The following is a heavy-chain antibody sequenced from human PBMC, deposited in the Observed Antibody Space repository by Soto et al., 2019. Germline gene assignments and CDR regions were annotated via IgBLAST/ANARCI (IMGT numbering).Heavy chain of an antibody. CDR1: GGSISTYY. D-gene: IGHD3-22*01. Sequence: TSETLSLTCTVSGGSISTYYLSWIRQPPGKGLEWIGYIYFSGSTNHNPSLKSRLTISVDTSKNQFSLKLSSVTAADTAVYYCARVDSGFNADYWGQGTLVTVSS. CDR3: ARVDSGFNADY. J-gene: IGHJ4*02. V-gene: IGHV4-59*01. CDR2: IYFSGST.